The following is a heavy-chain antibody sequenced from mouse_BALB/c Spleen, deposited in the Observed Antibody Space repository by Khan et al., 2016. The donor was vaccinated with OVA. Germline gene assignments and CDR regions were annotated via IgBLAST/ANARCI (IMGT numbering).Heavy chain of an antibody. D-gene: IGHD2-12*01. J-gene: IGHJ2*01. CDR1: RFTISSYG. V-gene: IGHV5-6-3*01. CDR2: IDSNGGCT. Sequence: EVQLVESGGGIAQPGGSLKRSCAASRFTISSYGMYSVRQTPDKRLELVATIDSNGGCTDYQDSVKRKSTFSGDNTKNALYLQVRSLESEETAMCSCGRFAIWGQGTTVTVSA. CDR3: GRFAI.